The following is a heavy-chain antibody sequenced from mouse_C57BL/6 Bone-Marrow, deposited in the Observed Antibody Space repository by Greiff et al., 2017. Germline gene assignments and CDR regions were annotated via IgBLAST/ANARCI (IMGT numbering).Heavy chain of an antibody. Sequence: EVKLQESGPGLVKPSQSLSLTCSVTGYSITSGYYWNWIRQFPGNKLEWMGYISYDGSNNYNPSLKNRISITRDTSKNQFFLKLNSVTTEDTATNYCARDYDYEVPFAYWGQGTLVTVSA. CDR1: GYSITSGYY. CDR3: ARDYDYEVPFAY. CDR2: ISYDGSN. V-gene: IGHV3-6*01. D-gene: IGHD2-4*01. J-gene: IGHJ3*01.